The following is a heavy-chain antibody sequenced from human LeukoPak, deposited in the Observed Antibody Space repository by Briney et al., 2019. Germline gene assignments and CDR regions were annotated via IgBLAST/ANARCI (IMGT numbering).Heavy chain of an antibody. J-gene: IGHJ5*02. V-gene: IGHV1-2*02. Sequence: EASVKVSCKASGYTFTGYYMHWVRQAPGQGLEWVGWINPNSGRTNYAQNFQGRVTMPRDTSISKAYMELSRLSSDDTSVYYCGRYRTLQPGKKNSSWFDPWGQGTLVTVSS. D-gene: IGHD1-1*01. CDR1: GYTFTGYY. CDR2: INPNSGRT. CDR3: GRYRTLQPGKKNSSWFDP.